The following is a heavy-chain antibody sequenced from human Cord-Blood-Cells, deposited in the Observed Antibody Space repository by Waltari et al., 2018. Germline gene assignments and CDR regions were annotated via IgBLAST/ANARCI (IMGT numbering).Heavy chain of an antibody. J-gene: IGHJ3*02. CDR1: GYTFTGYY. V-gene: IGHV1-2*02. Sequence: QVQLVQSGAEVKKPGASVKVSCQASGYTFTGYYMHWVRQARGQGLEWMGWINPNSGGTNYAQKFQGRVTMTRDTSISTAYMELSRLRSDDTAVYYCARDGRYCTNGVCYTAFDIWGQGTMVTVSS. CDR3: ARDGRYCTNGVCYTAFDI. CDR2: INPNSGGT. D-gene: IGHD2-8*01.